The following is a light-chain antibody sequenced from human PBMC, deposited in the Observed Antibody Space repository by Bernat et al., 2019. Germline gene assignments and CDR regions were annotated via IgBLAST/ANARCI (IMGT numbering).Light chain of an antibody. CDR3: LQPSSYPWA. CDR1: QGMRHE. J-gene: IGKJ1*01. CDR2: AAS. V-gene: IGKV1-17*01. Sequence: DIQITQSPSSLSASAGDRFTITCRASQGMRHELGWYQQKPGEAPKRMIFAASSLQSGVPSRFCGSGSGTEFTLTISSLQPEDFATYYCLQPSSYPWAFGQGTKVELK.